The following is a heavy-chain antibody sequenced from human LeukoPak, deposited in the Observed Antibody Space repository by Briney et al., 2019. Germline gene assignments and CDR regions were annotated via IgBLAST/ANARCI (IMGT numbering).Heavy chain of an antibody. CDR1: GFTFSSYE. Sequence: PGGSLRLSCAASGFTFSSYEMYWVRQAPGKGLEWVSYISSSGSTIYYADSVKGRFTISRDNAKNSLYLQMNSLRAEDTAVYYCARVEAAAGYYYYGMDVWGQGTTVTVSS. CDR3: ARVEAAAGYYYYGMDV. CDR2: ISSSGSTI. J-gene: IGHJ6*02. D-gene: IGHD6-13*01. V-gene: IGHV3-48*03.